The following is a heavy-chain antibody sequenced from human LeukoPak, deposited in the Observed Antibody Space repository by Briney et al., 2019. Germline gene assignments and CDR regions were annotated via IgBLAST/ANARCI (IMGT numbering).Heavy chain of an antibody. J-gene: IGHJ4*02. Sequence: GGSLRLSCAASGFTFSSYAMAWVRQAPGKGLEWVSGISGSGGSTYYADSVKGRFTISRDNSKDTLYLQMNSLRAEDTAVYYCAKESSIAAAWYAYFDYWGQGTLVTVSS. CDR2: ISGSGGST. CDR1: GFTFSSYA. CDR3: AKESSIAAAWYAYFDY. D-gene: IGHD6-13*01. V-gene: IGHV3-23*01.